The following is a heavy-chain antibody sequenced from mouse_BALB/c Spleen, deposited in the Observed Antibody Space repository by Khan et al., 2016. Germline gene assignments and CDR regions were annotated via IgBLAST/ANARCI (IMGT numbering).Heavy chain of an antibody. V-gene: IGHV5-9-3*01. Sequence: EVELVESGGGLVKPGGSLKLSCAASGFSFSGYAMSWVRQTPEKRLEWVATISSGGTYTYYPDSVKGRFTISRDNAKNTLSLQMRSLRSEDPAMYCCARQEGYGYYFDYWGQGTTLTVSS. CDR1: GFSFSGYA. CDR3: ARQEGYGYYFDY. D-gene: IGHD2-2*01. J-gene: IGHJ2*01. CDR2: ISSGGTYT.